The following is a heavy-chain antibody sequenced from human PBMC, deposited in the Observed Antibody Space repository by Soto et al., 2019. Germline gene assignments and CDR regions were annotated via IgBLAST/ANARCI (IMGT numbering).Heavy chain of an antibody. CDR3: ARDQVNYDILTGHYPRWFDP. CDR2: ISSDGSSK. V-gene: IGHV3-30-3*01. CDR1: GFSFNNYA. Sequence: VGSLRLSCAASGFSFNNYALHWVRQAPGKGLEWVAVISSDGSSKSYADSVKGRFTISRDNSKNTLFLQMNSLRAEDTAVYYCARDQVNYDILTGHYPRWFDPWGQGTLVTAPQ. D-gene: IGHD3-9*01. J-gene: IGHJ5*02.